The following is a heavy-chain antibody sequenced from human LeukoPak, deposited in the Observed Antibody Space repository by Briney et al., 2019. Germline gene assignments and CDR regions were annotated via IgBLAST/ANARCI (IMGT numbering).Heavy chain of an antibody. V-gene: IGHV4-59*12. D-gene: IGHD5-24*01. J-gene: IGHJ4*02. CDR1: GGSISSYY. Sequence: PSETLSLTCTVSGGSISSYYWSWIRQPPGKGLEWIGYIYYSGSTNYNPSLKSRVTISVDTSKNQFSLKLSSMTAADTAVYYCARGPGGYKPVWFDYWGQGTLVTVSS. CDR3: ARGPGGYKPVWFDY. CDR2: IYYSGST.